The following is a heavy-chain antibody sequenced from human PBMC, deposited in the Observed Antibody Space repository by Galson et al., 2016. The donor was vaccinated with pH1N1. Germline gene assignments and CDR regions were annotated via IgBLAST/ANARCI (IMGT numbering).Heavy chain of an antibody. V-gene: IGHV1-69*13. J-gene: IGHJ6*02. CDR1: GGTFSSYA. Sequence: SVKVSCKASGGTFSSYAISWVRQAPGQGLEWMGKIIPISGTTNYAQRLQGRVTLTADESTDTAYMEVSGLRSEDTAVYYCATHDLWSYRYFYYGMDVRGHASTVPVSS. CDR2: IIPISGTT. CDR3: ATHDLWSYRYFYYGMDV. D-gene: IGHD3-3*01.